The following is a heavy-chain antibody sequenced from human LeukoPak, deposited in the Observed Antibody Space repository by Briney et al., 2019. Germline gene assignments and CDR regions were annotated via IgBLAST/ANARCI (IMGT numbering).Heavy chain of an antibody. Sequence: SETLSLTCAVYGGSFSGYYWSWIRQPPGKGLEWIGEINHSGSTNYNPSLKSRVTISVEMSKNQFSLKLSSVTAADTAVYYCARAVRVLGLAYYMDVWGKGTTVTVSS. V-gene: IGHV4-34*01. J-gene: IGHJ6*03. CDR3: ARAVRVLGLAYYMDV. CDR1: GGSFSGYY. D-gene: IGHD3-16*01. CDR2: INHSGST.